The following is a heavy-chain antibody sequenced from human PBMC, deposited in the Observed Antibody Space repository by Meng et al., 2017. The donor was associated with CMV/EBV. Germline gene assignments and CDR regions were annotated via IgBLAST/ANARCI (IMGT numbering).Heavy chain of an antibody. D-gene: IGHD3-3*01. V-gene: IGHV3-73*01. CDR1: GFTFSGSA. Sequence: GESLKISCAASGFTFSGSAMHWVRQASGKGLEWVGRIRSKANSYATAYAASVKGRFTISRDDSKNTAYLQMNSLKTEDTAVYYCARDSSGYDFWSGYYTGLFDYWGQGTLVTVSS. CDR2: IRSKANSYAT. J-gene: IGHJ4*02. CDR3: ARDSSGYDFWSGYYTGLFDY.